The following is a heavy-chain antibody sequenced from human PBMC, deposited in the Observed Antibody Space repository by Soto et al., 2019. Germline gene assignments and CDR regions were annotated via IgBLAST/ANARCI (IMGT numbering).Heavy chain of an antibody. D-gene: IGHD3-3*01. J-gene: IGHJ6*04. CDR2: MNPNSGNT. Sequence: ASVKVSCKASGYTFTSYDINWVRQATGQGLEWMGWMNPNSGNTGYAQKFQGRVTMTRNTSISTAYMELSSLRSEDTAVYYCARVGILRFLEWLPHYYYYYGMDAWGKGTTVTVSS. V-gene: IGHV1-8*01. CDR3: ARVGILRFLEWLPHYYYYYGMDA. CDR1: GYTFTSYD.